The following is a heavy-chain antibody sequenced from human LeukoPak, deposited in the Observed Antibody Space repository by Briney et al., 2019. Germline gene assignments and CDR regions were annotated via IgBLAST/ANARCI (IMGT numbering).Heavy chain of an antibody. CDR2: INPYSGAT. V-gene: IGHV1-2*02. CDR3: VRVGACSSTSCQNFDY. D-gene: IGHD2-2*01. Sequence: ASVKVSCKASGYTFTGYYIHWVRQAPGQGLEWMGWINPYSGATNYAQKFQGRVTMTSDTSITTAYMDLTRLRSDDTAVYYCVRVGACSSTSCQNFDYWGQGTLVTVPS. CDR1: GYTFTGYY. J-gene: IGHJ4*02.